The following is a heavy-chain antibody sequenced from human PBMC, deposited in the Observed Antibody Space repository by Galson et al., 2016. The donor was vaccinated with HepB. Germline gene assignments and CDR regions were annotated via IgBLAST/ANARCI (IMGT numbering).Heavy chain of an antibody. CDR1: GYSFTSYW. CDR2: IDPSDSYT. J-gene: IGHJ4*02. V-gene: IGHV5-10-1*01. D-gene: IGHD6-6*01. CDR3: PRWRTPTLSGSSACFDY. Sequence: QSGAEVKKPGESLRISCKGSGYSFTSYWISWVRQMPGKGLEWMGRIDPSDSYTNYSPSFQGHVTISADKSISTAYLQWSSLKASDTAMYYCPRWRTPTLSGSSACFDYWGQGTLVTVSS.